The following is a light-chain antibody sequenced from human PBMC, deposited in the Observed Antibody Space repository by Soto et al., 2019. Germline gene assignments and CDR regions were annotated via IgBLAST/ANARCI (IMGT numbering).Light chain of an antibody. CDR2: EVT. V-gene: IGLV2-8*01. Sequence: QSVLTQPPSASGSPGQSVTISCTGTSSDVGAYNYVSWYQQYPGKVPKLMIYEVTKRPSGVPDRFSGPKSGNTASLTVSGLQAEDEAEYYCSSYAGSNNYVIFGGGTKVTVL. J-gene: IGLJ2*01. CDR1: SSDVGAYNY. CDR3: SSYAGSNNYVI.